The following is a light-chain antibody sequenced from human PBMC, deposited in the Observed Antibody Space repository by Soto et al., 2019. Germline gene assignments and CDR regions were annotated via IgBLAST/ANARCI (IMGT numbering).Light chain of an antibody. Sequence: IVLTQSPGTLSLSPGERATLSCRASQSVSSNLAWYEQKPGQAPRLLIYGASTRATGIPARFSGSGSGTEFTLTISSLQSEDFAVYYCQQYNNWPSWTFGQGTKADI. CDR1: QSVSSN. V-gene: IGKV3-15*01. CDR2: GAS. CDR3: QQYNNWPSWT. J-gene: IGKJ1*01.